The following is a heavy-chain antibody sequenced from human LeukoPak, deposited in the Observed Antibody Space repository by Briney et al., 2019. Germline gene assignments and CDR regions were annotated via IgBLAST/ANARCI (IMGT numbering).Heavy chain of an antibody. D-gene: IGHD2-2*01. CDR1: GGTFSSYA. CDR3: ARELIVVVPAPTWGRYMDV. Sequence: SVKVSCKASGGTFSSYAIRGVRPAPGQGVEWVGGIIPIFGTANYAQKFQGRVTITTDESTSTAYMELSSLRSEDTAVYYCARELIVVVPAPTWGRYMDVWGKGTTVTVSS. J-gene: IGHJ6*03. CDR2: IIPIFGTA. V-gene: IGHV1-69*05.